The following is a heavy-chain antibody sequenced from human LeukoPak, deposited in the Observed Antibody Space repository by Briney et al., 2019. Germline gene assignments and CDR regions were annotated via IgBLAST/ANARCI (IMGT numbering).Heavy chain of an antibody. CDR1: GFTFSSYA. CDR2: IYYSGST. D-gene: IGHD3-22*01. CDR3: ARHEQENYYDSSGSGYFDY. V-gene: IGHV4-39*01. J-gene: IGHJ4*02. Sequence: GSLRLSCAASGFTFSSYAMSWIRQPPGKGLEWIGSIYYSGSTYYNPSLKSRVTISVDTSKNQFSLKLSSVTAADTAVYYCARHEQENYYDSSGSGYFDYWGQGTLVTVSS.